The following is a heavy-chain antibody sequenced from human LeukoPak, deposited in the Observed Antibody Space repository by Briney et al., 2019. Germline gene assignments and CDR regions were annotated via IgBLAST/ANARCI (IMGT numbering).Heavy chain of an antibody. Sequence: SETLSLTCTVSGGSINGYYWTWIRQPPGKGLEWIGYISDSGSTNYNPTLKSRLTMSVDSSNSDFSLRLNSVTAADTAVYYCARVFRGAVTSNWFDPWGQGPLVTVSS. CDR1: GGSINGYY. V-gene: IGHV4-59*01. J-gene: IGHJ5*02. CDR2: ISDSGST. D-gene: IGHD4-17*01. CDR3: ARVFRGAVTSNWFDP.